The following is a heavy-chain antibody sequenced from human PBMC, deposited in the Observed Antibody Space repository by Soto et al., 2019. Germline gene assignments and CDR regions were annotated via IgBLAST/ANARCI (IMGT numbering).Heavy chain of an antibody. J-gene: IGHJ6*02. CDR3: ARDRSSWSYYYYGMDV. CDR2: IWYDGSNK. CDR1: GFTFSSYG. V-gene: IGHV3-33*01. D-gene: IGHD6-13*01. Sequence: GGSLRLSCAASGFTFSSYGMHWVRQAPGKGLEWVAVIWYDGSNKYYADSVKGRFTISRDNPKNTLYLQMNSLRAEDTAVYYCARDRSSWSYYYYGMDVWGQGTTVTVSS.